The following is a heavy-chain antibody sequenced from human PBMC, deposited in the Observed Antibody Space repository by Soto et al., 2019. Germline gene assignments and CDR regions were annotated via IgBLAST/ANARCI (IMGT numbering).Heavy chain of an antibody. CDR3: AREKYFDY. V-gene: IGHV3-7*01. Sequence: PGGSLRLSCAASGFTFHNYWMGWVRQTPDKGLEWVANIKPDGSDKYYVDSVKGRFTISRDNAKNSLYLQMNSLRAEDTAVYYCAREKYFDYWGQGTLVNVSS. J-gene: IGHJ4*02. CDR2: IKPDGSDK. CDR1: GFTFHNYW.